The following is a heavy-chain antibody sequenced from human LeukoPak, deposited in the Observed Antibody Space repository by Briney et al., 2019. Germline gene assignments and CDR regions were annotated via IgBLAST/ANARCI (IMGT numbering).Heavy chain of an antibody. V-gene: IGHV4-39*02. CDR1: GGSISNSSYY. J-gene: IGHJ3*02. CDR2: IYYSGST. CDR3: ARDRSYYYDSSGYYLDAFDI. Sequence: SETLSLICTVSGGSISNSSYYWGWIRQPPGKGLEWIGSIYYSGSTYYNPSLKSRVTISVDTSKNQFSLKLSSVTAADTAVYYCARDRSYYYDSSGYYLDAFDIWGQGTMVTVSS. D-gene: IGHD3-22*01.